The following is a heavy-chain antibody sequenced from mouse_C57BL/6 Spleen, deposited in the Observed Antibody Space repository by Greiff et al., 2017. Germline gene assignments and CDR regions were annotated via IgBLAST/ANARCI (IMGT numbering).Heavy chain of an antibody. CDR2: INPNYGTT. CDR1: GYSFTDYN. Sequence: VQLKESGPELVKPGASVKISCKASGYSFTDYNMNWVKQSPGKSLEWIGLINPNYGTTSYNQKFKGKATLTVDQSSSTAYMQLNSLASEDSAGYSCAGLYSWFAYWGQGTLVTVSA. J-gene: IGHJ3*01. V-gene: IGHV1-39*01. CDR3: AGLYSWFAY.